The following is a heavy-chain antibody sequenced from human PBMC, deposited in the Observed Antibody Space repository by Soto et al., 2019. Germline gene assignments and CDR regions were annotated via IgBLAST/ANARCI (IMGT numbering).Heavy chain of an antibody. CDR3: ARRHGDYAIFDY. V-gene: IGHV4-30-2*01. Sequence: PSETLSLTCAVSGGSISSGGYSWSWIRQPPGKGLEWIGYIYHSGSTYYNPSLKSRVTISVDRSKNQFSLKLSSVTAADTAVYYCARRHGDYAIFDYWGQGTLVTVS. CDR1: GGSISSGGYS. D-gene: IGHD4-17*01. J-gene: IGHJ4*02. CDR2: IYHSGST.